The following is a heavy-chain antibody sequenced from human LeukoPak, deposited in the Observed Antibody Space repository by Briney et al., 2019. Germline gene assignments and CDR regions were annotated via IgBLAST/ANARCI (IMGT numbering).Heavy chain of an antibody. V-gene: IGHV3-74*01. J-gene: IGHJ4*02. CDR1: GSTFRSYW. CDR3: ARVSSLWSFDS. Sequence: GGSLRLSCAASGSTFRSYWMHWVRHTPGKGLVWVSRISPDGGSTAYADSVKGRFTISRDNARNTLYLQLSSLGAEDTALYYCARVSSLWSFDSWGQGTLVTVSS. CDR2: ISPDGGST. D-gene: IGHD3-10*01.